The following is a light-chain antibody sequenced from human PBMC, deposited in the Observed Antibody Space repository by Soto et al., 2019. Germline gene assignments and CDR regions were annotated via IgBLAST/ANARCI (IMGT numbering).Light chain of an antibody. V-gene: IGKV3-11*01. CDR3: QQRSDWPST. CDR2: DAS. CDR1: QSVGSY. Sequence: EIVLTQSPATLSLSPGDRATLSCRASQSVGSYLGWYQQRPGQAPRLLICDASNRATGIPARFSGSGSGTDFTITLSSLEPEDFSVYYCQQRSDWPSTFGGGTKVEIK. J-gene: IGKJ4*01.